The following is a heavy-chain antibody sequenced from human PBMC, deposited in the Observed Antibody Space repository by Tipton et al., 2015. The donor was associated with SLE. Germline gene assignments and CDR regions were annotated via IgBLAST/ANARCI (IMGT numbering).Heavy chain of an antibody. Sequence: TLSLTCTVSGGSISSYYWSWIRQPPGKGLEWIGYIYYSGSTNYNPSLKSRVTISVDTSKNQFSLKLSPVTAADTAVYYCARDGSSWGFDYWGQGTLVTVSS. CDR2: IYYSGST. CDR1: GGSISSYY. CDR3: ARDGSSWGFDY. V-gene: IGHV4-59*01. J-gene: IGHJ4*02. D-gene: IGHD6-13*01.